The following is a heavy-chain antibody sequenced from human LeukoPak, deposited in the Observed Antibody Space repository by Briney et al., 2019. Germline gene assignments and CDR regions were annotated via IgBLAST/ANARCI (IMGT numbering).Heavy chain of an antibody. V-gene: IGHV3-33*06. Sequence: GGSLRLSCAASGFSFNNYGMHWVRQAPGEGLEWVAAIWYDGTHEFYVDSVKGRFTISRDNSKNTLYLQMNTLRAEDTAMYYCAKDADDYGDSYFDSWGHGTLVTVYS. D-gene: IGHD4-17*01. J-gene: IGHJ4*01. CDR1: GFSFNNYG. CDR2: IWYDGTHE. CDR3: AKDADDYGDSYFDS.